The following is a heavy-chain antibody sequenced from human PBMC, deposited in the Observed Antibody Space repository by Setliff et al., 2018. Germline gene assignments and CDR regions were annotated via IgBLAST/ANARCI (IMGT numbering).Heavy chain of an antibody. J-gene: IGHJ4*02. CDR3: ARSFSRREKFLLDY. Sequence: SETLSLTCTVSGDSISSGDYFRSWIRQPTGKGLEWIAYIYHSGSAYYNPSLKSRVTMSVDTSKNQFSLHLTSVTAADTAVYYCARSFSRREKFLLDYWGQGALVTVSS. CDR1: GDSISSGDYF. V-gene: IGHV4-30-4*08. CDR2: IYHSGSA.